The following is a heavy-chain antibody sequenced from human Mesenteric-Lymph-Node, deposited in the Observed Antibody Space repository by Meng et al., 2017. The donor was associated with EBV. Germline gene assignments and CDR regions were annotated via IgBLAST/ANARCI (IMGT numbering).Heavy chain of an antibody. CDR1: GGAFSSFI. CDR3: ARGSHATGYPY. Sequence: QVQLVQAGAEVKTPGSSVKVSCKVSGGAFSSFIINWVRQAPGQGLEWMGGIIPMFDRTNYAQRFQGRVTITADKSTSTAYMELSSLRFEDTAVYYCARGSHATGYPYWGQGTLVTVSS. V-gene: IGHV1-69*06. J-gene: IGHJ4*02. CDR2: IIPMFDRT. D-gene: IGHD1-14*01.